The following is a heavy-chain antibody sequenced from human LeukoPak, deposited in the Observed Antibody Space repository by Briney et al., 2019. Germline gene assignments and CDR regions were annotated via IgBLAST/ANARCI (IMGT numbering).Heavy chain of an antibody. CDR3: AKTSGWYYFDY. J-gene: IGHJ4*02. V-gene: IGHV3-23*01. CDR1: GFTFSSYG. Sequence: GGTLRLSCAASGFTFSSYGMSWVRQAPGKGLEWVSAISGSGGSTYYADSVKGRFTISRDNSKNTLYLQMNSLRAEDTAVYYCAKTSGWYYFDYWGQGTLVTVSS. D-gene: IGHD6-19*01. CDR2: ISGSGGST.